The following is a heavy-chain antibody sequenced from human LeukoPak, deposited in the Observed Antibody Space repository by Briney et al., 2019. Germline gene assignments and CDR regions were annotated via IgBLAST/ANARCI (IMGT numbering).Heavy chain of an antibody. J-gene: IGHJ4*02. Sequence: GGSLRLSCAASGFTFSSYEMNWVRQAPGKGLEWVSYISSSGSTIYYADSVKGRFTISRDNAKNSLYLQMNSLRAEDTAVYYCARDTYYDILTGYWRTIDYWGQGTLVTVSS. CDR2: ISSSGSTI. CDR3: ARDTYYDILTGYWRTIDY. V-gene: IGHV3-48*03. D-gene: IGHD3-9*01. CDR1: GFTFSSYE.